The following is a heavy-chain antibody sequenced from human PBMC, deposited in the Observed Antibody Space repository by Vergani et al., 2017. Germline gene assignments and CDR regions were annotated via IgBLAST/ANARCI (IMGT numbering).Heavy chain of an antibody. CDR1: GFTFSHYS. J-gene: IGHJ5*02. CDR3: TRHWAVVAANNWFDP. V-gene: IGHV4-59*04. D-gene: IGHD2-15*01. CDR2: IYYSGST. Sequence: VQLVESGGGLVQPGGSLRLSCVASGFTFSHYSMNWVRQAPGKGLEWIGSIYYSGSTYYNPSLESRVTMSVDTSKSQFSLKLSSVTAADTAVYYCTRHWAVVAANNWFDPWGQGTLVTVSS.